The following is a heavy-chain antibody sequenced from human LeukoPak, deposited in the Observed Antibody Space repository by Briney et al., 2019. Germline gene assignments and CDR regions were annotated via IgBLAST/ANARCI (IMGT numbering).Heavy chain of an antibody. J-gene: IGHJ5*02. CDR1: GASINTGDYY. D-gene: IGHD2-15*01. V-gene: IGHV4-39*07. Sequence: SETLSLTCTVSGASINTGDYYWGWIRQPPGKGPEWIGSLYYSGNTYYNPSLKSRVTMSIDTSKNQFSLNLNSVTAADTAMYYCARGQIVVVVADTTEWFDPWGQGTLVTVSS. CDR3: ARGQIVVVVADTTEWFDP. CDR2: LYYSGNT.